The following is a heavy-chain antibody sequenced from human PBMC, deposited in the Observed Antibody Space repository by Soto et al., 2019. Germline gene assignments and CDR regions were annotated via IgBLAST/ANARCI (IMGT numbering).Heavy chain of an antibody. CDR2: ISGTGGST. CDR3: AKEMTSGYYLFDY. V-gene: IGHV3-23*01. D-gene: IGHD3-22*01. CDR1: GFTFSTYA. J-gene: IGHJ4*02. Sequence: GGSLRLPCVASGFTFSTYAMSWVRQAPGKGLEWVSTISGTGGSTYYPDSVKGWFTISRDNSKNTVFLQMNSLRAEDAAVYYCAKEMTSGYYLFDYWGQGTLVTVSS.